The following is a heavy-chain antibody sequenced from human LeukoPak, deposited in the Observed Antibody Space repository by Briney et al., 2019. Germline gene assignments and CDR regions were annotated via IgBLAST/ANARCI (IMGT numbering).Heavy chain of an antibody. J-gene: IGHJ4*02. V-gene: IGHV4-59*01. CDR3: ARFEGPYGSGSIDY. CDR1: GGSISSYY. Sequence: SETLSLTCTVSGGSISSYYWSWIRQPPGKGLEWIGYIYYSGSTNYNPSLKSRVTISVDTSKNQLSLKLSSVTAADTAVYYCARFEGPYGSGSIDYWGQGTLVTVSS. CDR2: IYYSGST. D-gene: IGHD3-10*01.